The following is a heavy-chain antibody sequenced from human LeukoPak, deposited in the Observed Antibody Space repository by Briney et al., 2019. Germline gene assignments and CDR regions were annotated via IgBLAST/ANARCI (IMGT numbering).Heavy chain of an antibody. CDR3: AISPGGYYYYYMDV. V-gene: IGHV1-69*05. Sequence: SVKVSCKASGGTFGSYAISWVRQAPGQGLEWMGGIIPIFGTANYAQKFQGRVTITTDESTSTAYMELSSLRSEDTAVYYCAISPGGYYYYYMDVWGKGTTVTVSS. J-gene: IGHJ6*03. CDR1: GGTFGSYA. CDR2: IIPIFGTA. D-gene: IGHD2-2*01.